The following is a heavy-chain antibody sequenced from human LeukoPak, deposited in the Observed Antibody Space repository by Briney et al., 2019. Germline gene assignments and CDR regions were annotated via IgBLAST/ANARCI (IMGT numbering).Heavy chain of an antibody. D-gene: IGHD3-16*01. CDR1: GVTVSSNY. CDR2: IYSGGST. V-gene: IGHV3-53*04. Sequence: GGSLRLSCAASGVTVSSNYMSWVRQAPGKGLEWVSVIYSGGSTYYADSVKGRFTISRHNSKNTLYLQMNSLRAEDTAVYYCARGQSRYSESFHIWGQGTMVTVSS. CDR3: ARGQSRYSESFHI. J-gene: IGHJ3*02.